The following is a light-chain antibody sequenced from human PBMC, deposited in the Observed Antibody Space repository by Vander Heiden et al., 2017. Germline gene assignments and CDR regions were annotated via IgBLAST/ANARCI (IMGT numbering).Light chain of an antibody. Sequence: QSVLTHPPSVSGAPGQRVTIPCPGSSSNIGAGYDVRWYQQLPGTAPKLLIYDNSNRPSGVPDRFSGSKSGTSASLAITGLQAEDEADYYCQSYDSSLSGAVFGGGTQLTVL. CDR1: SSNIGAGYD. CDR2: DNS. V-gene: IGLV1-40*01. CDR3: QSYDSSLSGAV. J-gene: IGLJ7*01.